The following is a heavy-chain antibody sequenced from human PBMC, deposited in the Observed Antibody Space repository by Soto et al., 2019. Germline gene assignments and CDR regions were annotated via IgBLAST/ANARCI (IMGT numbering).Heavy chain of an antibody. V-gene: IGHV1-69*13. CDR2: ITPIFGTA. D-gene: IGHD3-22*01. CDR1: GGTFSSYA. J-gene: IGHJ5*02. CDR3: ARSYYYDSSGSGLKGWFDP. Sequence: SVKVSCKASGGTFSSYAISWVRQAPGQGLEWMGGITPIFGTANYAQKFQGRVTITADESTSTAYMELSSLRSEDTAVYYCARSYYYDSSGSGLKGWFDPWGQGTLVTVSS.